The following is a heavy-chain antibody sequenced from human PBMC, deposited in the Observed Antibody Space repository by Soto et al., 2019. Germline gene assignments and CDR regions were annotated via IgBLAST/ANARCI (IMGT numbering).Heavy chain of an antibody. Sequence: QVQLVQSGAEVRKPGASVNISCRTSGYSFTSYGLIWVRQAPGQGLEWMGWISTHNGNTNSAQQLQGRATVTTDTSTSTAYMELRSLRSDDTAVYYCARWRDGYFDYWGQGTLVTVSS. J-gene: IGHJ4*02. CDR3: ARWRDGYFDY. CDR2: ISTHNGNT. CDR1: GYSFTSYG. V-gene: IGHV1-18*01.